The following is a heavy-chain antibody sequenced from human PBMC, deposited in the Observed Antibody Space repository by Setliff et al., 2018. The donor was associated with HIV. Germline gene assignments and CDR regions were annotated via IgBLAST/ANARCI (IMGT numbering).Heavy chain of an antibody. CDR1: GYTFTSYY. D-gene: IGHD3-16*01. CDR2: INPSGGST. CDR3: ARSSMYGGGDDAFDI. J-gene: IGHJ3*02. V-gene: IGHV1-46*01. Sequence: PSVKVSCKASGYTFTSYYIHWVRQAPGQGLEWMGEINPSGGSTSYSEKFRGRATMTRDTSRSTVYMELSSLRFDDTAVYYCARSSMYGGGDDAFDIWGQGTMVTVSS.